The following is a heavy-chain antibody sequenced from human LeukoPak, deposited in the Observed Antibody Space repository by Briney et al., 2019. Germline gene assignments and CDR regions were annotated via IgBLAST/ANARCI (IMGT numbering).Heavy chain of an antibody. Sequence: PSETLSLTCTVSGGSISSSSYNGGWIRQPPGKGLEWIGDIYYSGGTYYNPSLKSRVTISIDTSKNQFSLKLSSVTAADTAVYYCARHKYSSTWGTFDYWGQGTLVTVSS. CDR2: IYYSGGT. V-gene: IGHV4-39*01. D-gene: IGHD6-13*01. CDR3: ARHKYSSTWGTFDY. CDR1: GGSISSSSYN. J-gene: IGHJ4*02.